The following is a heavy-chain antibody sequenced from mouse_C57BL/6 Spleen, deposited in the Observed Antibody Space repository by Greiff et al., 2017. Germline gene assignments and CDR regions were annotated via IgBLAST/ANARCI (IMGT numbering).Heavy chain of an antibody. V-gene: IGHV5-17*01. CDR2: ISSGSSTI. CDR1: GFTFSDYG. D-gene: IGHD1-1*01. J-gene: IGHJ4*01. CDR3: ARRGNYYGSGEDYAMDY. Sequence: EVKLVESGGGLVKPGGSLKLSCAASGFTFSDYGMHWVRQAPEKGLEWVAYISSGSSTIYYADTVKGRFTISRDNAKNTLLLQMTSLRSEDTAMYYCARRGNYYGSGEDYAMDYWGQGTSVTVSS.